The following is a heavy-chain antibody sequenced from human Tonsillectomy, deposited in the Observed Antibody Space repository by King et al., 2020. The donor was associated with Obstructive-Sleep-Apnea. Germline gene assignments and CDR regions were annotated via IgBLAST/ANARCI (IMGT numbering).Heavy chain of an antibody. Sequence: QLQESGPRLVKPSETLSLTCTVSGGSISSNGCYWGWIRQPPGKGLEWIGRVSYSGTTYYNPSLKSRLTISVDTSRNQFSLKLSSVTAAVTAVYYWAAEWAAGTNCFDPWGQGTLVTVSS. V-gene: IGHV4-39*07. J-gene: IGHJ5*02. CDR3: AAEWAAGTNCFDP. CDR1: GGSISSNGCY. CDR2: VSYSGTT. D-gene: IGHD6-13*01.